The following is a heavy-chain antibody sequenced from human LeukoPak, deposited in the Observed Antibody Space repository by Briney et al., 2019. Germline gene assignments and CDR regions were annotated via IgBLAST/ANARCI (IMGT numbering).Heavy chain of an antibody. J-gene: IGHJ4*02. D-gene: IGHD6-13*01. CDR3: ARVHGSSWHHYFDY. CDR1: GXTFSSYD. Sequence: GGSLRLSCAASGXTFSSYDVHWVRQAPGKGLEWVAVIWYDGSNKYYADSVKGRFTISRDNSKNTLYLQMNSLRAEDTAVYYCARVHGSSWHHYFDYWGQGTLVTVSS. V-gene: IGHV3-33*01. CDR2: IWYDGSNK.